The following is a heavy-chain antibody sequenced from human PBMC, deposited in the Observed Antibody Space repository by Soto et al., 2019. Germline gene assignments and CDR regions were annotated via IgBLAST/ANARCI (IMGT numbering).Heavy chain of an antibody. CDR1: GGSFSGYY. CDR3: ASLPGYCSGGSCYGPAPALYYYGMDV. V-gene: IGHV4-34*01. D-gene: IGHD2-15*01. Sequence: SETLSLTCAVYGGSFSGYYWSWIRQPPGKGLEWIGEINHSGSTNYNPSLKSRVTVSVDTSKSQFSLKLSSVTAADTAVYYCASLPGYCSGGSCYGPAPALYYYGMDVWGQGTTVTVSS. CDR2: INHSGST. J-gene: IGHJ6*02.